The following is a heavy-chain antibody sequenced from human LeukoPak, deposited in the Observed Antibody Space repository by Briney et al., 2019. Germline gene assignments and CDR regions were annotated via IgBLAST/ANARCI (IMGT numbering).Heavy chain of an antibody. J-gene: IGHJ4*02. CDR1: GFTFSSYS. Sequence: GGSLRLSCAASGFTFSSYSMNWVRQAPGKGLEWVSSISSSSSYIYYADSVKGRFTISRDNANNSLFLQMNSLRAEDTAVYYCARGGVSVGGNFDYWGQGTLVTVSS. D-gene: IGHD4-23*01. V-gene: IGHV3-21*01. CDR3: ARGGVSVGGNFDY. CDR2: ISSSSSYI.